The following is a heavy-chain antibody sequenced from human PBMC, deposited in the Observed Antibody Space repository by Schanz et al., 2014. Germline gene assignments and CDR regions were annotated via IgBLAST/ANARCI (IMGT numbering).Heavy chain of an antibody. CDR2: IGGSDGNT. CDR3: ARDRDQWDGNYLDY. V-gene: IGHV1-18*04. D-gene: IGHD1-26*01. J-gene: IGHJ4*02. CDR1: GYTFIDYY. Sequence: QVQLVQSGAEVKKPGASVKVSCKASGYTFIDYYMHWVRQAPGQGLEWMGWIGGSDGNTNFAQKFQGRVTMTTDTSTSTVYMELRSLTSDDSAVYYCARDRDQWDGNYLDYWGQGTLVTVSS.